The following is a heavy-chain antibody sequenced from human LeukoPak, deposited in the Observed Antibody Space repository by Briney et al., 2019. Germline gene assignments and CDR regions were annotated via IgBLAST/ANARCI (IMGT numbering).Heavy chain of an antibody. Sequence: GGSLRLSCAASGFTFSSYAMSWVRQAPGKGLEWVSAISGSGGSTYYADSVKGRFTISRDNSKNTLYLQMNSLRAEDTAVYYCAKVCSSSWYYYYYGMDVWXXGTTVTVSS. CDR3: AKVCSSSWYYYYYGMDV. CDR1: GFTFSSYA. D-gene: IGHD6-13*01. J-gene: IGHJ6*01. V-gene: IGHV3-23*01. CDR2: ISGSGGST.